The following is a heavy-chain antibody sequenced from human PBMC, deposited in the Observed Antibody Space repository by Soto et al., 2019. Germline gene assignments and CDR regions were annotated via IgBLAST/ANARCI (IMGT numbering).Heavy chain of an antibody. CDR2: TYYRSKWYN. Sequence: PSQTLSLTCAISGDSVSSNSAAWNWIRQSPSRGLEWLGRTYYRSKWYNDYTVSVKSRITINPDTSKKKFSMQLKSVTPEDTAVYYCARGEQQLVLGWFDPWGQGTLVTVSS. CDR1: GDSVSSNSAA. V-gene: IGHV6-1*01. J-gene: IGHJ5*02. CDR3: ARGEQQLVLGWFDP. D-gene: IGHD6-13*01.